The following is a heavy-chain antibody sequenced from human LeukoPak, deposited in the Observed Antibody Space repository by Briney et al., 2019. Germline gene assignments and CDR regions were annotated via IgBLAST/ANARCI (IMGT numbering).Heavy chain of an antibody. D-gene: IGHD5-12*01. V-gene: IGHV4-39*01. Sequence: MSSETLSLTCTVSGGSISSSSYSWGWIRQPPGKGPEWIGSIYYSGSTYYNPSLKSRVTISVDTSKNQFSLKLSSVTAADTAVYYCARQEGYLYWFDPWGQGTLVTVSS. CDR1: GGSISSSSYS. CDR2: IYYSGST. CDR3: ARQEGYLYWFDP. J-gene: IGHJ5*02.